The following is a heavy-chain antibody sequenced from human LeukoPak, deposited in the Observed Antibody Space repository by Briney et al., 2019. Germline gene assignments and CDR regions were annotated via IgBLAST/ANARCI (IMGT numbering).Heavy chain of an antibody. CDR2: VYHSGTT. D-gene: IGHD2-2*02. CDR1: AYSVNSAYY. Sequence: PSETLSLTCGVSAYSVNSAYYWGWIRQPPGKGLEWIGTVYHSGTTYYNPSLKNRVTISVDTSKNQFSLKLTSVTAADTAVYYCARGIGYRVDYWGQGTLVTVSS. J-gene: IGHJ4*02. CDR3: ARGIGYRVDY. V-gene: IGHV4-38-2*01.